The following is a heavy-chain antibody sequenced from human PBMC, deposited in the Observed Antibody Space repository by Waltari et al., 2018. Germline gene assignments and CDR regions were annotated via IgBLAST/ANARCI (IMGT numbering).Heavy chain of an antibody. D-gene: IGHD3-3*01. CDR2: IYYSGST. V-gene: IGHV4-59*01. CDR3: ARTNYDFLWGWFDP. CDR1: GGSISSYY. Sequence: QVQLQESGPGLVKPSETLSLTCTVSGGSISSYYWSWIRQPPGKGLEWIGYIYYSGSTNYNPSLKSRVTISVDTSKNQFSLKLSSVTAADTAVYYCARTNYDFLWGWFDPWGQGTLVTVSS. J-gene: IGHJ5*02.